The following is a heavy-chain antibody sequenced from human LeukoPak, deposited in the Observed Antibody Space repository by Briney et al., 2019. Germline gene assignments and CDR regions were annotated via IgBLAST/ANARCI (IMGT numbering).Heavy chain of an antibody. J-gene: IGHJ4*02. D-gene: IGHD3-10*01. CDR2: IKQDGSEK. V-gene: IGHV3-7*01. Sequence: GGSLRLSCAASGFTFSSYNMNWVRQAPGKGLEWVANIKQDGSEKYYVDSVKGRFTISRDNAKNSLYLQMNSLRAEDTAVYYCARGEDYYGSRPLFDYWGQGTLVTVSS. CDR3: ARGEDYYGSRPLFDY. CDR1: GFTFSSYN.